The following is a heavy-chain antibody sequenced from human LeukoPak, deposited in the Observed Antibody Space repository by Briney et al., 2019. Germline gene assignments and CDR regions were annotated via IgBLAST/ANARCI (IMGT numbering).Heavy chain of an antibody. Sequence: GASVKVSCKASGYTFTSYAMHWVRQAPGQRLEWMGWINAGNGNTKYSQKFQGRVTITRDTSASTAYMELSSLRSEDTAVYSCARGPAYQSAVAGFDYWGQGTLVTVSS. CDR1: GYTFTSYA. D-gene: IGHD6-19*01. V-gene: IGHV1-3*01. CDR3: ARGPAYQSAVAGFDY. J-gene: IGHJ4*02. CDR2: INAGNGNT.